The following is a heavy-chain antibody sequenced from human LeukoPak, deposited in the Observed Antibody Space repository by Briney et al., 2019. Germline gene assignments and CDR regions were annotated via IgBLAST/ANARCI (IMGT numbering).Heavy chain of an antibody. J-gene: IGHJ4*02. D-gene: IGHD4-23*01. CDR1: GGSISSNSW. CDR2: IYHSGRT. CDR3: ARNGGNSDVDY. V-gene: IGHV4-4*02. Sequence: SGTLSLTCAVSGGSISSNSWWSWVRQPPGKGLEWIGEIYHSGRTNYNLSLESRVTISVDMSKNQFSLKLSSVTAADTAVYYCARNGGNSDVDYWGQGTLVTVSS.